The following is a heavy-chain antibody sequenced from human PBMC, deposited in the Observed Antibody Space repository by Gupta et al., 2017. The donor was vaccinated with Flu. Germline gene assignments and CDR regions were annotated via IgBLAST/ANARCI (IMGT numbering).Heavy chain of an antibody. CDR2: IDSDGVTK. D-gene: IGHD3-16*01. V-gene: IGHV3-74*01. Sequence: YWMHWVRQAPGKGLVWVSRIDSDGVTKNYADSGKGRFTISRDNAKKTLYLQMTSLREEDMAVYYCSRCLVDGSYGVGLDYWGHGALVPVSS. CDR3: SRCLVDGSYGVGLDY. J-gene: IGHJ4*01. CDR1: YW.